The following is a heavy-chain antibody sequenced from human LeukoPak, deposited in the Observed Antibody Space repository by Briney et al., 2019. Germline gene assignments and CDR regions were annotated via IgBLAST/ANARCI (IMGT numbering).Heavy chain of an antibody. D-gene: IGHD3-22*01. CDR1: GGSFSGYC. J-gene: IGHJ6*02. CDR3: ARGSGYYYDSSGYYWSFPRGVDV. Sequence: SETLSLTCAVYGGSFSGYCWSWIRQPPGKGLEWIGEINHSGSTNYNPSLKSRVTISVDTSKNQFSLKLSSVTAADTAVYYCARGSGYYYDSSGYYWSFPRGVDVWGQGTTVTVSS. V-gene: IGHV4-34*01. CDR2: INHSGST.